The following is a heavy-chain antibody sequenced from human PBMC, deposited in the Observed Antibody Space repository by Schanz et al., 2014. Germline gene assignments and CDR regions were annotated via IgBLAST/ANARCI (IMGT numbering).Heavy chain of an antibody. J-gene: IGHJ6*02. V-gene: IGHV3-23*04. D-gene: IGHD6-13*01. CDR3: AKEFSSSWWYGMDV. CDR1: GFTFSNTW. Sequence: EVQLVESGGGLVQPGGSLRLSCAASGFTFSNTWMSWVRQAPGKGLEWVSGIRGSGGSTYYADSVKGRFTISRDNSKNPLYLRMNSLRAEDTAVYYCAKEFSSSWWYGMDVWGQGTTVTVSS. CDR2: IRGSGGST.